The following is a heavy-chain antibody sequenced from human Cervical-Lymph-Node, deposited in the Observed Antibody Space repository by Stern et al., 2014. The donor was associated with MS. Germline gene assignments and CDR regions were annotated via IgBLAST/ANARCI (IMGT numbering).Heavy chain of an antibody. CDR1: GYSFSSYW. J-gene: IGHJ4*02. CDR2: ICPSDSEI. V-gene: IGHV5-51*01. CDR3: GREVALTAGLLGF. Sequence: VQLVQSGAEVKKPGESLKIACKGSGYSFSSYWIAWVRQMPGKGLEWMGMICPSDSEIRYSPSFEGQVTISVDKSTSTAYLHWSRLKASDTARYYCGREVALTAGLLGFWGQGTQVIVS. D-gene: IGHD3-22*01.